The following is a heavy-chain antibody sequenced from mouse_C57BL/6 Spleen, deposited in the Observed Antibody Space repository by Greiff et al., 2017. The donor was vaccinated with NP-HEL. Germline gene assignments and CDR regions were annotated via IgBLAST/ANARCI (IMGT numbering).Heavy chain of an antibody. CDR1: GYTFTSYW. D-gene: IGHD1-1*01. CDR2: IHPNSGST. V-gene: IGHV1-64*01. Sequence: VQLQQSGAELVKPGASVKLSCKASGYTFTSYWMHWVKQRPGQGLEWIGMIHPNSGSTNYNEKFKSKATLTVDKSSSTAYMQLSSLTSEDSAVYYCARWGFITTVVDAYWGQGTTLTVSS. J-gene: IGHJ2*01. CDR3: ARWGFITTVVDAY.